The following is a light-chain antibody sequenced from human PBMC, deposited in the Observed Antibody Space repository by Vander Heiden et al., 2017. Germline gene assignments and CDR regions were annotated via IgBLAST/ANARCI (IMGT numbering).Light chain of an antibody. CDR2: AAS. J-gene: IGKJ3*01. V-gene: IGKV1-8*01. Sequence: AIRMTQSPSSFSASTGDRVTITCRASQGISSYLAWYQQKPGKAPKLLIYAASTLQSEVPSRFSGSGSGTDFTLTISCLQSEDFATYYCQQYDSYPFTFGHGTKVDIK. CDR3: QQYDSYPFT. CDR1: QGISSY.